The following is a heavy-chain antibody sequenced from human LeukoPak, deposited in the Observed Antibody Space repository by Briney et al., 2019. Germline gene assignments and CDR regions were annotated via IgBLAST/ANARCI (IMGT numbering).Heavy chain of an antibody. J-gene: IGHJ2*01. CDR3: ARKFDSGSYNWYFDR. CDR2: IKKDGSEQ. V-gene: IGHV3-7*01. CDR1: GFTFSSYW. Sequence: GGSLRLSCAASGFTFSSYWMSWVRQAPGKGLEWVANIKKDGSEQYYVDSMKGRFTISRDNAKNSLYLQMNSLRAEDTAVYYCARKFDSGSYNWYFDRWGRGTLVTVSS. D-gene: IGHD3-10*01.